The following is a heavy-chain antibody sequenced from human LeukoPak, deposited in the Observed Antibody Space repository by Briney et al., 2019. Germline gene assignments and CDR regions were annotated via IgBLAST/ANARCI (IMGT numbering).Heavy chain of an antibody. D-gene: IGHD5-24*01. V-gene: IGHV3-11*01. CDR3: AREVEMATILFEEGGY. CDR2: ISSSGSTI. CDR1: GFTFSDYY. Sequence: GGSLRLSCAASGFTFSDYYMSWIRQAPGKGLEWVSYISSSGSTIYYADPVKGRFTISRDNAKNSLYLQMNSLRAEDTAVYYCAREVEMATILFEEGGYWGQGTLVTVSS. J-gene: IGHJ4*02.